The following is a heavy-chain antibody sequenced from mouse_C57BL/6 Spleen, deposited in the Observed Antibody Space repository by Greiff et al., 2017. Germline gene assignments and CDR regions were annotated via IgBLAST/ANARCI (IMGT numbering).Heavy chain of an antibody. CDR2: INPNNGGT. CDR3: ARSYGSSPYYFDY. V-gene: IGHV1-18*01. D-gene: IGHD1-1*01. J-gene: IGHJ2*01. Sequence: EVKLQESGPELVKPGASVKIPCKASGYTFTDYNMDWVKQSHGKSLEWIGDINPNNGGTIYNQKFKGKATLTVDKSSSTAYMELRSLTSEDTAVYYCARSYGSSPYYFDYWGQGTTLTVSS. CDR1: GYTFTDYN.